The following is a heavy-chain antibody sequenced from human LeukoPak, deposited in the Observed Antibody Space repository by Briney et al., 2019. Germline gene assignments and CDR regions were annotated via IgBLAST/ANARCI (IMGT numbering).Heavy chain of an antibody. D-gene: IGHD3-9*01. CDR2: IKQDGSEK. J-gene: IGHJ4*02. CDR3: ARDPPGGRYFDWLFLGGPDY. V-gene: IGHV3-7*01. CDR1: GFTFSSYW. Sequence: GGSLRLSCAASGFTFSSYWMSWVRQAPGKGLEWVANIKQDGSEKYYVDSAKGRFTISRDNAKNSLYLQMNSLRAEDTAVYYCARDPPGGRYFDWLFLGGPDYWGQGTLVTVSS.